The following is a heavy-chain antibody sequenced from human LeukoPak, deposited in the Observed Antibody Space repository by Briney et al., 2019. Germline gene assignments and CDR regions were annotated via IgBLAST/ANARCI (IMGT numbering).Heavy chain of an antibody. CDR3: ARAVDCSSTSCHGIDGMDV. D-gene: IGHD2-2*01. CDR2: IYYSGST. CDR1: GGSISSGSYY. Sequence: PSETLSLTCTVSGGSISSGSYYWSWIRQHPGKGLEWIGYIYYSGSTYYNPSLKSRVTISVDTSKNQFSLKLSSVTAADTAVYYCARAVDCSSTSCHGIDGMDVWGQGTTVTVSS. V-gene: IGHV4-31*03. J-gene: IGHJ6*02.